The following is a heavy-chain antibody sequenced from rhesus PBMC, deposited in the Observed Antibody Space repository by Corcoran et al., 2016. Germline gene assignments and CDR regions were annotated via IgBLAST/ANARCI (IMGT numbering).Heavy chain of an antibody. CDR2: ITYSGST. J-gene: IGHJ4*01. Sequence: QVQLQESGPGLVKPSATLSLTCAVSGGSISSGYYYWRWIRQPPGKGLEWIGYITYSGSTSYNPSLKSRVTISRDTSKNQFSLKLSSVTAADTAVYYCARDLAARDYWGQGVLATVSS. D-gene: IGHD3-3*01. CDR1: GGSISSGYYY. V-gene: IGHV4-122*02. CDR3: ARDLAARDY.